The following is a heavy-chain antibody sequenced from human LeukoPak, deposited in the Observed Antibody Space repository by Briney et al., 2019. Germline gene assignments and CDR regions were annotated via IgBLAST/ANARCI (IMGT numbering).Heavy chain of an antibody. J-gene: IGHJ4*02. V-gene: IGHV3-23*01. CDR1: GFTFSSFA. D-gene: IGHD6-19*01. CDR2: ISGSGGSI. CDR3: AKNGRYSSGWYYFDY. Sequence: PGGSLRLSCAASGFTFSSFAMSWVRQAPGKGLEWVSAISGSGGSIYYADSVKGRFTISRDNSKNTLYLQMNRLRAEDTAVYYCAKNGRYSSGWYYFDYWGQGTLVTVSS.